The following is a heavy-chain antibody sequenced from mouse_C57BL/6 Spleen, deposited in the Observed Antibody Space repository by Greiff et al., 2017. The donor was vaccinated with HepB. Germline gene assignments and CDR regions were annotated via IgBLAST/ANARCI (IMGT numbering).Heavy chain of an antibody. CDR3: ARSYCKKDYFDY. D-gene: IGHD1-1*01. CDR2: IDPSDSYT. Sequence: QVQLQQPGAELVKPGASVKLSCKASGYTFTSYWMQWVKQRPGQGLEWIGEIDPSDSYTNYNQKFKGKATLTVDTSSSTAYMQLSSLTSEDSAVYYCARSYCKKDYFDYWGQGTTLTVSS. J-gene: IGHJ2*01. V-gene: IGHV1-50*01. CDR1: GYTFTSYW.